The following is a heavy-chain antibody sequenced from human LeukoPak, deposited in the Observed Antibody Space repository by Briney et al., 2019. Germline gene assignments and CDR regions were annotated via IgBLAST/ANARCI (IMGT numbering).Heavy chain of an antibody. CDR2: VYTGGST. CDR1: GFSVSTNY. CDR3: ATSPASSCLDY. V-gene: IGHV3-53*01. J-gene: IGHJ4*02. D-gene: IGHD6-13*01. Sequence: GGSLRLSCAASGFSVSTNYMSWVRQGPGKGLEWISVVYTGGSTYYADSVKGRFTVSRDNSKNTLYLQMNSLRAEDTAVYYCATSPASSCLDYWGQGTQVTVSS.